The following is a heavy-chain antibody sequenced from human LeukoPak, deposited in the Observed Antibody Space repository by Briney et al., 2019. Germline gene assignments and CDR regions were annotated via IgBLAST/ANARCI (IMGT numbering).Heavy chain of an antibody. J-gene: IGHJ4*02. CDR3: ARSFRGWANFDN. D-gene: IGHD6-19*01. Sequence: GGSLRLSCAASGFTFSSYAMSWVRQAPGKGLEWVSGISGSGGSTYYADSVKGRLTISRDNSKNTLYLQMNSLRAEDTAVYYCARSFRGWANFDNWGRGTLVTVSS. CDR2: ISGSGGST. V-gene: IGHV3-23*01. CDR1: GFTFSSYA.